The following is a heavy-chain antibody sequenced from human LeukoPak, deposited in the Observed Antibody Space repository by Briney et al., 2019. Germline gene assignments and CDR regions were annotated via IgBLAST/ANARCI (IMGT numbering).Heavy chain of an antibody. CDR3: ARVVGFVYDSSGYLDY. V-gene: IGHV1-46*01. CDR2: INPSGGST. Sequence: ASVKVSCKASGYTFTIYYMHWVRQAPGQGLEWMGIINPSGGSTSYAQKFQGRVTMTRDTSTSTVYMELSSLRSEDTAVYYCARVVGFVYDSSGYLDYWGQGTLVTVSS. CDR1: GYTFTIYY. J-gene: IGHJ4*02. D-gene: IGHD3-22*01.